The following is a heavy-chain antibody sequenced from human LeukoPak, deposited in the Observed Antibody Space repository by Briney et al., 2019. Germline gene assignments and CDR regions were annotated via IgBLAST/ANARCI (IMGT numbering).Heavy chain of an antibody. CDR1: GFTFSNYA. CDR3: AKDLKEKPLDS. V-gene: IGHV3-23*01. J-gene: IGHJ4*02. Sequence: GGSLRLSCAASGFTFSNYAMSWVRQAPGKGLEWVSVISGSGGRTYYADSVKGRFTISRDNSKNTLCLQMNRLRVGDTAVYYCAKDLKEKPLDSWGQGTLVTVSS. CDR2: ISGSGGRT.